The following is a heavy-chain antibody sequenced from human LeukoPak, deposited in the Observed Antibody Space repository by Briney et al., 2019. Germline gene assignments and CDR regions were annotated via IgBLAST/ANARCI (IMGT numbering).Heavy chain of an antibody. CDR2: ISGSGSTS. V-gene: IGHV3-23*01. J-gene: IGHJ4*02. CDR1: GFPFSSHA. D-gene: IGHD3-10*01. CDR3: ARKSDSLMVRGGDC. Sequence: QPGGSLRLSCAASGFPFSSHAMRWVRQAPGRGLECVSAISGSGSTSYYADSVKGRFTISRDNSKNTLYLQMTSLRAEDTAVYYCARKSDSLMVRGGDCWGQGALVTVSS.